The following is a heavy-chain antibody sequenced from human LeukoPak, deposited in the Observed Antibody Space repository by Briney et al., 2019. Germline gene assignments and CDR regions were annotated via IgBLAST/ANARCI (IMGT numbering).Heavy chain of an antibody. CDR3: ARPLAGAHSGSYYFDS. CDR1: GYTFTKYW. D-gene: IGHD1-26*01. Sequence: ESRQISCRVSGYTFTKYWIGWVRQVPGKGLEWMGVIYPGDSNVKYSPSFQGKVTISVDTSITTAYLQWNSLEASDTAMYYCARPLAGAHSGSYYFDSWGQGTLVTVSS. CDR2: IYPGDSNV. V-gene: IGHV5-51*01. J-gene: IGHJ4*02.